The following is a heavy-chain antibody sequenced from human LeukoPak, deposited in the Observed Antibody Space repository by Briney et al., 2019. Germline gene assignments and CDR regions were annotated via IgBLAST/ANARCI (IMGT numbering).Heavy chain of an antibody. Sequence: GGSLRLSCAASVFTFSSFAMHWVRHAPWKGLEYLSAIYSDGSRTYYADSVKGRFTISRDNSKNTLYFEMSSLRVEDTAVYYCVKSPGSGWPVWGQGTLLTVSS. J-gene: IGHJ4*02. CDR3: VKSPGSGWPV. D-gene: IGHD6-19*01. CDR2: IYSDGSRT. CDR1: VFTFSSFA. V-gene: IGHV3-64D*06.